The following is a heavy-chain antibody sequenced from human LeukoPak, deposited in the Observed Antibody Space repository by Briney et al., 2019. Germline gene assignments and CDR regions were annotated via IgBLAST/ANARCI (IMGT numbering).Heavy chain of an antibody. CDR2: IIPIFGTA. Sequence: ASVKVSCKASGGTFSSYAISWVRQAPGQGLEWMGRIIPIFGTANYAQKFQGRVTITADESTSTAYMELSSLRSEDTAVYYCARDYYGSGSYYPPDYWGQGTLVTVSS. V-gene: IGHV1-69*13. CDR3: ARDYYGSGSYYPPDY. D-gene: IGHD3-10*01. J-gene: IGHJ4*02. CDR1: GGTFSSYA.